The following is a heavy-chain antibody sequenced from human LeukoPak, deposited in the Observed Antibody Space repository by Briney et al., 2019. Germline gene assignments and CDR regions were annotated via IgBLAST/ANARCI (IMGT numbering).Heavy chain of an antibody. CDR2: INPNSGGT. J-gene: IGHJ4*02. D-gene: IGHD3-22*01. Sequence: ASVKVSCKASGSTFTGYYMHWVRQAPGQGLEWMGRINPNSGGTNYAQKFQGRVTMTRDTSISTAYMELSRLRSDDTAVYYCARDLRSSSGYYYAYWGQGTLVTVSS. CDR3: ARDLRSSSGYYYAY. CDR1: GSTFTGYY. V-gene: IGHV1-2*06.